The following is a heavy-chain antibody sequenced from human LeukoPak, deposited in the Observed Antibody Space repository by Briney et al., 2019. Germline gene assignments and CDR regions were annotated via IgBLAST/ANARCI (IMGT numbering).Heavy chain of an antibody. CDR3: ARKRGYYGSGSYLAFDI. D-gene: IGHD3-10*01. V-gene: IGHV4-34*01. Sequence: SETLSLTCAVYGGSFSGYYWSWIRQPPGKGLEWIGEINHSGSTNYNPSLKGRVTISVDTSKNQFSLKLSSVTAADTAVYYCARKRGYYGSGSYLAFDIWGQGTMVTVSS. CDR1: GGSFSGYY. J-gene: IGHJ3*02. CDR2: INHSGST.